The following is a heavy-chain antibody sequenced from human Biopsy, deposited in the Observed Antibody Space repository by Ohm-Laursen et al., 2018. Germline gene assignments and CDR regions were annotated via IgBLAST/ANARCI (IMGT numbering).Heavy chain of an antibody. J-gene: IGHJ3*02. CDR2: IYYSGGT. Sequence: GTLSLTCIVSGGSMTGYEWSWIRLAPGKGLEWIGYIYYSGGTKYNPSLASRVAFSVDMSKSRFSLKLYSVTAADTAVYYCARVEAGTYDALDIWGQGTLVAVSA. D-gene: IGHD1-26*01. CDR3: ARVEAGTYDALDI. CDR1: GGSMTGYE. V-gene: IGHV4-59*01.